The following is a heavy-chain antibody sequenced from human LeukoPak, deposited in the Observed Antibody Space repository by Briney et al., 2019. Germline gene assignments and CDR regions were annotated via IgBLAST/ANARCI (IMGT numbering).Heavy chain of an antibody. Sequence: PGGSLRLSCAASGFTFSDYYMTWIRQAPGKGLEWVSYISNSGGTIYYTDSVKGRFTVSRDNAKNSLYLQMNSLRAEDTAVYYCARGAYYYEDWGQGTLVTVSS. CDR3: ARGAYYYED. V-gene: IGHV3-11*04. CDR2: ISNSGGTI. CDR1: GFTFSDYY. D-gene: IGHD3-22*01. J-gene: IGHJ4*02.